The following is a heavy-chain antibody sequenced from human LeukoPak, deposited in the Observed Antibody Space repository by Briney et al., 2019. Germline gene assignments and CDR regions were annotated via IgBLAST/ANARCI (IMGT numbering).Heavy chain of an antibody. J-gene: IGHJ4*02. CDR1: GFTFSSYW. Sequence: GGSLRLSCAASGFTFSSYWMHWVRQAPGKGLVWVSRINSDGSSTTYADSVKGRFTISRDNAKNTLYLQVNSLRAEDTAVYYCARVEPIRLLVDYWGQGTLVTVSS. CDR3: ARVEPIRLLVDY. V-gene: IGHV3-74*01. CDR2: INSDGSST. D-gene: IGHD3-3*01.